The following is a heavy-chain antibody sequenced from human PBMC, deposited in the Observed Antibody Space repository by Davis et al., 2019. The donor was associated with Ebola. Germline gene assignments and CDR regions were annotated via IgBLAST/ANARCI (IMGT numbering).Heavy chain of an antibody. CDR3: ARDKKYRDDSGPTGG. Sequence: ASVKVSCKASGYTFTSYLMHWVRQAPGQRLEWVGFINPGGRSTAYSQKFQGRVTVTRDTSTSTVYMELSSLGYEDTAVYYCARDKKYRDDSGPTGGWGQGTLVTVSS. CDR1: GYTFTSYL. D-gene: IGHD3-22*01. V-gene: IGHV1-46*01. J-gene: IGHJ4*02. CDR2: INPGGRST.